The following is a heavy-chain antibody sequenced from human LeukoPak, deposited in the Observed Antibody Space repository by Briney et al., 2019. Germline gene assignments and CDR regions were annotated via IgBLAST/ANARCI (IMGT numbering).Heavy chain of an antibody. J-gene: IGHJ6*03. V-gene: IGHV4-4*07. CDR2: IYTSGRT. CDR1: GGSISIYY. CDR3: AREQLELRGTDYYYYMDV. D-gene: IGHD1-1*01. Sequence: SETLSLTCTVSGGSISIYYWNWIRQPAGKGLEWIGRIYTSGRTAYNPSLKSRVTMSVDKSKNQFSLKVSSVTAADTAVYYCAREQLELRGTDYYYYMDVWGKGTTVTVSS.